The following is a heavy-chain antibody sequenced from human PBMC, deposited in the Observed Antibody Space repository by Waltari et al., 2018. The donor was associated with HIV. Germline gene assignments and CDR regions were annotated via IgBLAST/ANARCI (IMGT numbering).Heavy chain of an antibody. CDR1: GYSISSGYY. CDR3: ARDNLGRVDY. V-gene: IGHV4-38-2*02. Sequence: QVQLQESGPGLVKPSETLSLTCTVSGYSISSGYYWGWIRQPPGKGLEWIGSIYHSGSTYYNPSLKSRVTISVDTSKNQFSLKLSSVTAADTAVYYCARDNLGRVDYWGQGTLVTVSS. J-gene: IGHJ4*02. CDR2: IYHSGST.